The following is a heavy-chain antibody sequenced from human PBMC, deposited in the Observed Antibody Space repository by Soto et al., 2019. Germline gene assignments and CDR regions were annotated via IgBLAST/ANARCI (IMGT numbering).Heavy chain of an antibody. CDR2: ISGSGGST. J-gene: IGHJ6*02. D-gene: IGHD2-2*03. CDR1: GFTFSSYA. V-gene: IGHV3-23*01. CDR3: AKDRPFLGHCSSTSCYYGMDV. Sequence: PGGSLRLSCAASGFTFSSYAMSWVRQAPGKGLEWVSAISGSGGSTYYADSVKGRFTISRDNSKNTLYLQMNSLRAEDTAVYYCAKDRPFLGHCSSTSCYYGMDVWGQGTTVTVSS.